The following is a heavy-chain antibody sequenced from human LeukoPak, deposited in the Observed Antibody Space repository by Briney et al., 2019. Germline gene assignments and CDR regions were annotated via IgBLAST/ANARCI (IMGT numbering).Heavy chain of an antibody. D-gene: IGHD3-9*01. CDR3: ARGGRDILTGYYTDFYYGMDV. Sequence: ASVKVSCKASGYTFTSYGISWVRQAPGQGLEWMGWISAYNGNTNYAQKLQGRVTMTTDTSISTAYMELSRLRSDDTAVYYCARGGRDILTGYYTDFYYGMDVWGQGTTVTVSS. V-gene: IGHV1-18*01. CDR2: ISAYNGNT. J-gene: IGHJ6*02. CDR1: GYTFTSYG.